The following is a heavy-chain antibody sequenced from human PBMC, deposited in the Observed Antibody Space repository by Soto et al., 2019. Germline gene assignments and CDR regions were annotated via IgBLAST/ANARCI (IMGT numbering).Heavy chain of an antibody. D-gene: IGHD3-10*01. V-gene: IGHV4-59*08. CDR3: ARLYGSGSYYNVGPYYYYYGMDV. CDR2: IYYSGST. Sequence: SETLSLTCTVSGGSISSYYWSWIRQPPGKGLEWIGYIYYSGSTNYNPSLKSRVTISVDTSKNQFSLKLSSVTAADTAVYYCARLYGSGSYYNVGPYYYYYGMDVWGQGTTVTVSS. CDR1: GGSISSYY. J-gene: IGHJ6*02.